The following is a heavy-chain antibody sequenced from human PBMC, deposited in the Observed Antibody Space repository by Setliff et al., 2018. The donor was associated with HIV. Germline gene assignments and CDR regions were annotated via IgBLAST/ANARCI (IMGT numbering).Heavy chain of an antibody. J-gene: IGHJ4*02. Sequence: PGESLKISCKGSGYSFISYWISWVRQMPGKGLEWVGRIDPSDSYTNYSPSFQGHVTISADTSLNTAFLEWRSLKASDTAMYYCATMIRGVPMDYWGQGTLVTVSS. CDR1: GYSFISYW. V-gene: IGHV5-10-1*01. CDR2: IDPSDSYT. CDR3: ATMIRGVPMDY. D-gene: IGHD3-10*01.